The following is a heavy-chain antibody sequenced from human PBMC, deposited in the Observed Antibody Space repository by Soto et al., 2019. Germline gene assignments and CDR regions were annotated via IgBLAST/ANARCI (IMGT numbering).Heavy chain of an antibody. CDR3: ARGRLKYFDY. Sequence: QVQLVQSETGVKKPGASVKVSCRASGYTFTSYGVTWVRQAPGQGLEWMGWISPFNGNTNYAQKFQGRVTMTTDTSTSTAYMELRGLRSDDTAVYYCARGRLKYFDYWGQGALVTVTS. V-gene: IGHV1-18*01. CDR2: ISPFNGNT. CDR1: GYTFTSYG. J-gene: IGHJ4*02.